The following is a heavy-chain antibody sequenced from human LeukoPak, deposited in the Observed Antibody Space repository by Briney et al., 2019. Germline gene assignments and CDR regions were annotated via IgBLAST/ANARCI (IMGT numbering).Heavy chain of an antibody. CDR1: GYTFTSYG. CDR3: ARDLGAVVPAAIDFDY. CDR2: ISAYNGNT. D-gene: IGHD2-2*01. V-gene: IGHV1-18*01. Sequence: ASVKVSCKASGYTFTSYGISWVRQAPGQGLEWMGWISAYNGNTNYAQKLQSRVTMTTDTSTSTAYMELRSLRSDDTAVYYCARDLGAVVPAAIDFDYWGQGTLVTVSS. J-gene: IGHJ4*02.